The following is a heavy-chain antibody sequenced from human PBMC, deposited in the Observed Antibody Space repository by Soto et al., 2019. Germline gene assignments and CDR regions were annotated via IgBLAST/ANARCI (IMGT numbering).Heavy chain of an antibody. V-gene: IGHV4-38-2*02. CDR2: VYHNGIM. CDR3: AALWFGELAFNY. D-gene: IGHD3-10*01. J-gene: IGHJ4*01. Sequence: PSETLSLTCSVSGYSIRSGYYWGWVRQAPGKGLEWLGSVYHNGIMFHNPSFQSRVTISVDTSKNQFSPNLRSVTAADTAVYYCAALWFGELAFNYWGHGILVTVSS. CDR1: GYSIRSGYY.